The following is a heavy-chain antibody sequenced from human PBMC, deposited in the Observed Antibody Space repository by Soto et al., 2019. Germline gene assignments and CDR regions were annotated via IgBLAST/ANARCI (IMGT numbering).Heavy chain of an antibody. CDR1: GGSISSGGYY. CDR2: IYYSGST. J-gene: IGHJ4*02. D-gene: IGHD2-15*01. CDR3: ARDALGYCSGGSCYSWYYFDY. V-gene: IGHV4-31*03. Sequence: QVQLQESGPGLVKPSQTLSLTCTVSGGSISSGGYYWSWIRQHPGKGLEWIGYIYYSGSTYYNPSLKSRVTISVDTSKNQFSLKLSSVTAADTAVYYCARDALGYCSGGSCYSWYYFDYWGQGTLVTVSS.